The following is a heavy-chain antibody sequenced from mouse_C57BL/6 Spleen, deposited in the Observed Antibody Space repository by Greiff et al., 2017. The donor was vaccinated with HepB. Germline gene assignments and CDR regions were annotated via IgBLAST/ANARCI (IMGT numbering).Heavy chain of an antibody. CDR1: GYTFTSYW. V-gene: IGHV1-5*01. D-gene: IGHD3-2*02. J-gene: IGHJ2*01. CDR3: TRSETAQASYFDY. CDR2: IYPGNSDT. Sequence: VQLQQSGTVLARPGASVKMSCKTSGYTFTSYWMHWVKQRPGQGLEWIGAIYPGNSDTSYNQKFKGKAKLTAVTSASTAYMELSSLTNEDSAVYYCTRSETAQASYFDYWGQGTTLTVSS.